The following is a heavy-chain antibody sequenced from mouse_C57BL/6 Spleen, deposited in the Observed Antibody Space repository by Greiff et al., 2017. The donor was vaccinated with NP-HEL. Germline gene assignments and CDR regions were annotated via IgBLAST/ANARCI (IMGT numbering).Heavy chain of an antibody. CDR3: ARTGEYDGSSLVFDS. Sequence: QVQLQQPGAELVRPGSSVKLSCKASGYTFTSYWMDWVKQRPGQGLEWIGNIYPSDSETHYNQKFKDKATLTVDKSSSTAYMQLSSLTSEDSAVYDCARTGEYDGSSLVFDSWGQGTTLTVSS. J-gene: IGHJ2*01. V-gene: IGHV1-61*01. CDR2: IYPSDSET. D-gene: IGHD2-3*01. CDR1: GYTFTSYW.